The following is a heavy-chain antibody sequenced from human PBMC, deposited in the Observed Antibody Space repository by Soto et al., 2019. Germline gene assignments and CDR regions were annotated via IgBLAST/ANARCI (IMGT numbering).Heavy chain of an antibody. CDR3: ARGEDDGDMWGGGDFDL. CDR1: GFIFTSYA. V-gene: IGHV3-64*02. J-gene: IGHJ4*02. D-gene: IGHD4-17*01. CDR2: ISSDGGNT. Sequence: EVQLVESGEGLVQPGGSLRLSCAASGFIFTSYAMHWVRQAPGKGLEYVSGISSDGGNTYYADSVKGRFTISRDTSKNTLYLQMGSLTADDTAVYYCARGEDDGDMWGGGDFDLWGQGALVTISS.